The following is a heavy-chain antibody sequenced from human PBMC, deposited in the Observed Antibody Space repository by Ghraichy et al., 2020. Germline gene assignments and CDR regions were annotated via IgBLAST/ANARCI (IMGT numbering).Heavy chain of an antibody. J-gene: IGHJ5*02. Sequence: SQTLSLTCRVSGGSISTTRNEWAWIHQPPGKGLEWIVNVYFRGSTYYNPSLQSRVTISVDTSKAQFSLRLDSVTAADTALYYCARVNTLVRGGRGGFDPWGQGTLVIVSS. CDR2: VYFRGST. CDR1: GGSISTTRNE. V-gene: IGHV4-39*07. CDR3: ARVNTLVRGGRGGFDP. D-gene: IGHD3-10*01.